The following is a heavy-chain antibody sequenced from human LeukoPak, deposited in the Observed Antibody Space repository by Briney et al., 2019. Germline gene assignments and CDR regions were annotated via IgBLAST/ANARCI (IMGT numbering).Heavy chain of an antibody. CDR2: ISYDGSNK. Sequence: PGGSLRLSCVASGFTFSRYGLHWVRQAPGKGLEWVAVISYDGSNKYYADSVKGRFTISRDNSKNTLYLQMNSLRAEDTAVYYCAKDLYYYGSGSYYGPDYWGQGTLVTVSS. D-gene: IGHD3-10*01. CDR1: GFTFSRYG. CDR3: AKDLYYYGSGSYYGPDY. V-gene: IGHV3-30*18. J-gene: IGHJ4*02.